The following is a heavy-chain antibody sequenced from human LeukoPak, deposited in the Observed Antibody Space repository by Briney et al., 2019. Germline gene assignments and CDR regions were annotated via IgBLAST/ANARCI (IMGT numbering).Heavy chain of an antibody. Sequence: ASVKVSCKASGYTFTSYGISWVRQAPGQGLEWMGWISAYNGNTNYAQKLQGRVTMTTDTSTSTAYMELRSLRSDDTAVYYCAISPAGPYNRNDVGRFDYWGQGTLVTVSS. CDR2: ISAYNGNT. CDR1: GYTFTSYG. V-gene: IGHV1-18*01. D-gene: IGHD1-1*01. J-gene: IGHJ4*02. CDR3: AISPAGPYNRNDVGRFDY.